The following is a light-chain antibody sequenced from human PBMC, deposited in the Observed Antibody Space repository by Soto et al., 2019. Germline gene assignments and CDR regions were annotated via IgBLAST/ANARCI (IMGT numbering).Light chain of an antibody. CDR3: QQYSSSPS. J-gene: IGKJ5*01. CDR1: QSVSTN. V-gene: IGKV3-15*01. Sequence: EIVMTQSPTTLSVSPGERATLSCRASQSVSTNLAWYQQKPGQVPSLLIYGASTRASGIPARFSGSGSGTEFTLTIGSLQSEDFAVYYCQQYSSSPSVGQRTRLEIK. CDR2: GAS.